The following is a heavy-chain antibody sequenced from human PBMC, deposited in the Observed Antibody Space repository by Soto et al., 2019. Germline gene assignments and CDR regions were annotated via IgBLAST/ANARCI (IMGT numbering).Heavy chain of an antibody. Sequence: ASVKVSCKASGYTYTSCAMHWVRQAPGQRLEWMGWINAGNGNTKYSQKFQGRVTITRDTSASTAYMELSSLRSEDTAVYYCARDEGYCSGGSCYSGGAFDIWGQGTMVTVSS. CDR3: ARDEGYCSGGSCYSGGAFDI. D-gene: IGHD2-15*01. CDR2: INAGNGNT. J-gene: IGHJ3*02. CDR1: GYTYTSCA. V-gene: IGHV1-3*01.